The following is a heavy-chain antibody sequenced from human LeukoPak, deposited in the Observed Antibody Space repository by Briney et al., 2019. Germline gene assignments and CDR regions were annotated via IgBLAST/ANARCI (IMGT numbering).Heavy chain of an antibody. D-gene: IGHD2-2*01. J-gene: IGHJ4*02. Sequence: AETLSLTCTVSGVTISSYYWSWVRQPPGKGLEWVGYMYYSGSNYYTPSLKSRVTTSVDTSKNQFSLKLTSVTAADTAVYYCARGSGSSVHSPQLHSDYWGQGALVTVSS. CDR1: GVTISSYY. CDR2: MYYSGSN. CDR3: ARGSGSSVHSPQLHSDY. V-gene: IGHV4-59*01.